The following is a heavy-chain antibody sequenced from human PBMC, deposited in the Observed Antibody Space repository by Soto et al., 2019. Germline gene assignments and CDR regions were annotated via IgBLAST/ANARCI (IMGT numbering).Heavy chain of an antibody. J-gene: IGHJ5*02. D-gene: IGHD3-3*01. CDR3: ARVSGGFWSGSNQHKWFDP. CDR2: IYYSGST. V-gene: IGHV4-30-4*01. Sequence: XTRSLTCTVSGVSISSGNYYWSWVRQPPGKGLEWIGYIYYSGSTYYNPSLKSRLTISADTSKNQFSLRLSSVTAADKAVYYCARVSGGFWSGSNQHKWFDPWGQGNLVTVAS. CDR1: GVSISSGNYY.